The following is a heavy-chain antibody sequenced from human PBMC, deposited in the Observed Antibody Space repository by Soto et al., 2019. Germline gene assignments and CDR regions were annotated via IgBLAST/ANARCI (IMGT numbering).Heavy chain of an antibody. Sequence: GGSLRLSCAASEFTFRNAWMSWVRQAPGKGLEGGGRIKSKTDGGTTDYAAPVKGRFTISRDDSKNTLYLQMNSLKTDDTAVYYCTTELDPPMPYYWGQGTLVTVSS. CDR1: EFTFRNAW. CDR2: IKSKTDGGTT. D-gene: IGHD1-1*01. J-gene: IGHJ4*02. V-gene: IGHV3-15*01. CDR3: TTELDPPMPYY.